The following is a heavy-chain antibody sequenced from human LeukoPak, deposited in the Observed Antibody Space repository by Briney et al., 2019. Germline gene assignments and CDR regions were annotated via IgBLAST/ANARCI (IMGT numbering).Heavy chain of an antibody. J-gene: IGHJ6*03. D-gene: IGHD1-1*01. CDR1: GFTFSSYV. V-gene: IGHV3-23*01. CDR2: ISGSGGST. CDR3: ATTLLRASTYMDV. Sequence: QTGGSLRLSCAASGFTFSSYVMSWVRQAPGKGLDWVSGISGSGGSTYYADAVKGRFTISRDNSKNTLYLQKNSLRAEDTAVYYCATTLLRASTYMDVWGKGTTVTVSS.